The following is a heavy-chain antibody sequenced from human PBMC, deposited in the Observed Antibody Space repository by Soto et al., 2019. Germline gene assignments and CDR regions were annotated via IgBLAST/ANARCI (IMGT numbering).Heavy chain of an antibody. D-gene: IGHD2-21*01. J-gene: IGHJ5*02. CDR1: GGSITSGGYS. Sequence: QLQLQESGSGLVKPSETLSLNCAVSGGSITSGGYSRGCIRQPPGQCLEWIGYMYHSGNTYYNPSLQGRVTFSVEYSRNQFSLRLNSMSAAATAVYFCDSSKHIMVACSVWFDPWGQGTLITVS. CDR2: MYHSGNT. V-gene: IGHV4-30-2*01. CDR3: DSSKHIMVACSVWFDP.